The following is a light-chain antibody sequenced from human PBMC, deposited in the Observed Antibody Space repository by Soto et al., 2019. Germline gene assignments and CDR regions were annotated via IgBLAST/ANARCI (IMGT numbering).Light chain of an antibody. J-gene: IGKJ2*01. Sequence: DIQMTQSPSTLSASVGDRVTITCRASQSISSWLAWYQQKPGKAPKLLIYDASSLESGVPSRFSGSGSGTEFTLTISSLQPDDSATYYCQQYNSYPYTFGQGTKVDIK. CDR1: QSISSW. V-gene: IGKV1-5*01. CDR2: DAS. CDR3: QQYNSYPYT.